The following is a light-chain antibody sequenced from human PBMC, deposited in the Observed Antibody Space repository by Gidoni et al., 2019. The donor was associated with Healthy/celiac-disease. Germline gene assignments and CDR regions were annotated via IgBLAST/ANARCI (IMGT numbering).Light chain of an antibody. V-gene: IGKV3-11*01. J-gene: IGKJ4*01. CDR1: QSVSSY. Sequence: EIVLTQSPATLSLSPGERATLACRSSQSVSSYLAWYQQNPGQAPMLLNYDASNRATSIPARFGGRGSGTDFTLTISSLEPEDFAVYYCQQRSNWPRTFGGGTKVEIK. CDR2: DAS. CDR3: QQRSNWPRT.